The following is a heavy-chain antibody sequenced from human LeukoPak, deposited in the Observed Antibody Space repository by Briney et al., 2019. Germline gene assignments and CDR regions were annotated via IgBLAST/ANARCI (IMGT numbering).Heavy chain of an antibody. CDR3: AGGALHSVSGTYPAPSRRHYYYYGMDV. CDR1: SGSHSGHY. V-gene: IGHV4-34*01. D-gene: IGHD3-10*01. CDR2: INDGVSA. Sequence: SETLSLTCAVYSGSHSGHYWSWIRQRPGKGLEWIAEINDGVSAMYNSSLESRVSVSVDTSKKQFSLRLTSVTAADTAVYYCAGGALHSVSGTYPAPSRRHYYYYGMDVWGKGTTITVSS. J-gene: IGHJ6*04.